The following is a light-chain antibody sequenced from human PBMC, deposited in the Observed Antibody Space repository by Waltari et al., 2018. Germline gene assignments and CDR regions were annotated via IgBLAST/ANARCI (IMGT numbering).Light chain of an antibody. J-gene: IGKJ1*01. CDR3: LQYNSYPWT. CDR2: EAS. Sequence: IQVTQSPSTLSPSVGDRVTLTCRASQSVVVWLAWYQQKPGNAPRLLIYEASYWESGVPSRFSGSGSGTEFTLTISSLQADDFATYYCLQYNSYPWTFGEGTKVEIK. V-gene: IGKV1-5*03. CDR1: QSVVVW.